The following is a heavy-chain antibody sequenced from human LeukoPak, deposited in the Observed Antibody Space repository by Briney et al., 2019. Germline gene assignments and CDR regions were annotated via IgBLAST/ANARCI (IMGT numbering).Heavy chain of an antibody. CDR2: IIHTLGIA. V-gene: IGHV1-69*04. Sequence: SVTVSCTASGGTFSSYAISWVRQAPGQGLEWMGRIIHTLGIATYAQPFQGGVTITAAKSTSTDYMELSSLRSEDTAVYYCASGSSSRPEGYYYSMDIWGQGTTVTVSS. J-gene: IGHJ6*02. CDR3: ASGSSSRPEGYYYSMDI. D-gene: IGHD6-13*01. CDR1: GGTFSSYA.